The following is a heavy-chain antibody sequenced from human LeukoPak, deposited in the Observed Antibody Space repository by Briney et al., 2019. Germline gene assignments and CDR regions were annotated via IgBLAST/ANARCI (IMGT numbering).Heavy chain of an antibody. CDR1: GFPVSSFG. D-gene: IGHD3-10*01. V-gene: IGHV3-23*01. J-gene: IGHJ4*02. CDR2: ISSSGDRT. CDR3: AKVYPWFAELSGQFDY. Sequence: GGSLRLSCAASGFPVSSFGISWIRQAPGKGLEWVSVISSSGDRTHYADSVKGRFTISRDNSMNTIYLQMNSLRAEDTAFYYCAKVYPWFAELSGQFDYWGQGTLVTVSS.